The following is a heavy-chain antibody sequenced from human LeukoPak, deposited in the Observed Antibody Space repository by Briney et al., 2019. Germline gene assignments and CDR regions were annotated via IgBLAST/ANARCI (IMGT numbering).Heavy chain of an antibody. CDR3: SIYDSSGSFAY. V-gene: IGHV3-33*01. J-gene: IGHJ4*02. CDR1: GFTFSSYG. Sequence: GRSLRLSCAASGFTFSSYGMHWVRQAPGKGLEWVAVIWYDGSDKYYADSVKGRFTISRDNSKNTPYLQMSSLRAEDTAVYYCSIYDSSGSFAYWGQGTLVTVSS. D-gene: IGHD3-22*01. CDR2: IWYDGSDK.